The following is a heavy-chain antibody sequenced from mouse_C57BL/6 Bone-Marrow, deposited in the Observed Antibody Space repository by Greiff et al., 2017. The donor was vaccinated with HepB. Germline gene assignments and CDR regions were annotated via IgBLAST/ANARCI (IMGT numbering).Heavy chain of an antibody. V-gene: IGHV5-2*01. D-gene: IGHD2-4*01. J-gene: IGHJ3*01. Sequence: EVKVVESGGGLVQPGESLKLSCESNEYAFPSHDMSWVRKTPEKRLELVAAINSDGGSTYYPDTMERRFIISRDNTKKTLYLQMSSLRSEDTALYDCARRGDYAWFAYWGQGTLVTVSA. CDR1: EYAFPSHD. CDR2: INSDGGST. CDR3: ARRGDYAWFAY.